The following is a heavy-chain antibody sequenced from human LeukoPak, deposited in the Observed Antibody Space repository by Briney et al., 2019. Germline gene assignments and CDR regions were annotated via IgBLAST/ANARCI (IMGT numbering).Heavy chain of an antibody. V-gene: IGHV3-23*01. J-gene: IGHJ4*02. CDR3: AKPGDCSGGSCYSGY. CDR1: GFTFSSYA. Sequence: GGSLRLSCAASGFTFSSYATSWVRQAPGKGLEWVSAISGSGGSTYYADSVKGRFTISRDNSKNTLYLQMNSLRAEDTAVYYCAKPGDCSGGSCYSGYWGQGTLVTVSS. D-gene: IGHD2-15*01. CDR2: ISGSGGST.